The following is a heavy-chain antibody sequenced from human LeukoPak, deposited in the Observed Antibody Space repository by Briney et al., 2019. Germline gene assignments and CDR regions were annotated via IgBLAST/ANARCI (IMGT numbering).Heavy chain of an antibody. Sequence: PSETLSLTCAVYGGSFCGYYWSWIRKPPGKGLEWIGEINHSGSTNYNPSLKSRVTISVDTSKNQFSLKLSSVTAADTAVYYCARVGHPNSDYWGQGTLVTVSS. J-gene: IGHJ4*02. CDR2: INHSGST. CDR3: ARVGHPNSDY. CDR1: GGSFCGYY. V-gene: IGHV4-34*01. D-gene: IGHD2-8*01.